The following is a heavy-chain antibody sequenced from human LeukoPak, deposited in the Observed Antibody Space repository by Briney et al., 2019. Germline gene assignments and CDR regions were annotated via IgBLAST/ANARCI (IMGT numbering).Heavy chain of an antibody. CDR3: ARDPIADDGDY. J-gene: IGHJ4*02. Sequence: GGSLRLSCAASGFTFSSYWMSWVRQAPGXXLEWVANIKQDGSEKYYVDSVKGRFTISRDNAKNSLYLQMNSLRAEDTAVYYCARDPIADDGDYWGQGTLVTVSS. V-gene: IGHV3-7*01. D-gene: IGHD6-13*01. CDR1: GFTFSSYW. CDR2: IKQDGSEK.